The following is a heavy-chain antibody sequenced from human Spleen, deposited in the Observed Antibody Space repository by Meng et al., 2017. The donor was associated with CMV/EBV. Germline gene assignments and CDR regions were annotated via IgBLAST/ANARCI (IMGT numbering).Heavy chain of an antibody. Sequence: GESLKISCAASGFTFSRFAMHWVRQAPGKGLQWVATIKQDGSEEYYVGSVKGRFTISRDNAKKSLYLQMSSLRAEDTAVYYCARDSPYSNRHYYYAMDVWGLGTTVTVSS. CDR2: IKQDGSEE. J-gene: IGHJ6*02. V-gene: IGHV3-7*01. D-gene: IGHD4-11*01. CDR3: ARDSPYSNRHYYYAMDV. CDR1: GFTFSRFA.